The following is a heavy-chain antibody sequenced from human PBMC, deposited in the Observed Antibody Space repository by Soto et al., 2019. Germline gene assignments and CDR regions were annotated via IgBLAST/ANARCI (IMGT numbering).Heavy chain of an antibody. J-gene: IGHJ6*02. CDR1: GYTFTGYY. CDR3: ARDGTSSSWYGYYCYGMDV. D-gene: IGHD6-13*01. Sequence: ASVKVSCKASGYTFTGYYMHWVRQAPGQGLEWMGWINPNSGGTNYAQKFQGRVTMTRDTSISTAYMELSRLRSDDTAVYYCARDGTSSSWYGYYCYGMDVWGQGTTVTVSS. CDR2: INPNSGGT. V-gene: IGHV1-2*02.